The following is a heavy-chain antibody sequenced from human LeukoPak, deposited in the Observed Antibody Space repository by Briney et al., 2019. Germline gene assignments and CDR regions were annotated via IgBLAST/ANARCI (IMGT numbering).Heavy chain of an antibody. CDR1: GGSISITSYY. V-gene: IGHV4-39*01. CDR3: ARLWGYSYGYLDY. D-gene: IGHD5-18*01. CDR2: IYKSGST. Sequence: SETLSLTCTVSGGSISITSYYWGWIRQPPGKGLEWIGSIYKSGSTYYNPSLKSRVTISVDTSKNQFSLKLSSVTAADTAVYYCARLWGYSYGYLDYWSQGTLVTVSS. J-gene: IGHJ4*02.